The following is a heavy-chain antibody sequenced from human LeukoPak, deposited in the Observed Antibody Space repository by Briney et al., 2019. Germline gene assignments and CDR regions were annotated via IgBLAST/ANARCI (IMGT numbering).Heavy chain of an antibody. J-gene: IGHJ4*02. Sequence: SETLSLTCTVSGGSISSSSYYWGWIRQPPGKGLEWIGSIYYSGSTYYNPSLKSRVTISVDTSKNQFSPKLSSVTAADTAVYYCARADDCWSGYYDYWGQGTLVTVSS. CDR3: ARADDCWSGYYDY. D-gene: IGHD3-3*01. CDR1: GGSISSSSYY. CDR2: IYYSGST. V-gene: IGHV4-39*07.